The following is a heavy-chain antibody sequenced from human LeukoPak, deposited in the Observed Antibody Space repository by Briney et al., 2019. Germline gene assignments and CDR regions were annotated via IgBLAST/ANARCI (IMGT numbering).Heavy chain of an antibody. Sequence: SVKVSCKASGGTFSSYAISWVRQAPGQGLEWMGGIIPIFGTANYAQKFQGRVTMTTDTSTSTAYMELRSLRSDDTAVYYCARDEQLLPKWFDRWGQGTLVTVSS. J-gene: IGHJ5*02. D-gene: IGHD6-13*01. CDR1: GGTFSSYA. CDR3: ARDEQLLPKWFDR. CDR2: IIPIFGTA. V-gene: IGHV1-69*05.